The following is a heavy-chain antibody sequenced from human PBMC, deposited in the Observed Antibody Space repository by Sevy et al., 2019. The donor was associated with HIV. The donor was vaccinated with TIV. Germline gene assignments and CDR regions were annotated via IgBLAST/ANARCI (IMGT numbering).Heavy chain of an antibody. Sequence: GESLKISCAASGFTFSNYGMNWVRQAPGKGLEWVSTISHTAIITLYAYSVKGRFTISRDNSNNIVYLQLRSLRDEDTAVNYCLKAGQRWTSASWGRGTLVTVSS. CDR1: GFTFSNYG. CDR2: ISHTAIIT. CDR3: LKAGQRWTSAS. V-gene: IGHV3-23*01. D-gene: IGHD6-25*01. J-gene: IGHJ5*02.